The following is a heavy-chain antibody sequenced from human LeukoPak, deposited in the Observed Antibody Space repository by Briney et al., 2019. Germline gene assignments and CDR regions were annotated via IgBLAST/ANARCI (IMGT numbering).Heavy chain of an antibody. V-gene: IGHV4-34*01. D-gene: IGHD3-10*01. J-gene: IGHJ5*02. CDR2: INHSGST. CDR3: ARGGYYGSGSYYWFDP. CDR1: GGSFSGYY. Sequence: SETLSLTCAVYGGSFSGYYWSWIRQPPGKGLEWIGEINHSGSTNYNPSLKSRVTISVDTSKNQFSLKLSSVTAADTAVYYCARGGYYGSGSYYWFDPWGQGTLVTVSS.